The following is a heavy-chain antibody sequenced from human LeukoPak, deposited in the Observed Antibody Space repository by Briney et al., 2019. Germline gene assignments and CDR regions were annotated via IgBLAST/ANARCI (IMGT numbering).Heavy chain of an antibody. J-gene: IGHJ4*02. CDR2: ISGGGATT. V-gene: IGHV3-23*01. CDR3: AKDFLLRMAVAIDY. CDR1: GFAFSSYA. D-gene: IGHD6-19*01. Sequence: GGSLRLSCAASGFAFSSYAMRWVRQAPGKGLDWVSTISGGGATTSYADSVKGRFTISRDNSKNTLYLQMNSLRAEDTAVYYCAKDFLLRMAVAIDYWGQGTLVTVSS.